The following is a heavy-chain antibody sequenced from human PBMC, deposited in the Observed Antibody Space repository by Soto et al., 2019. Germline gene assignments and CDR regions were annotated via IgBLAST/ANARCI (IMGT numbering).Heavy chain of an antibody. CDR2: IYYTGTT. V-gene: IGHV4-39*01. CDR3: ARQKRGSSSWPFEH. D-gene: IGHD6-13*01. CDR1: GDSITTNRYY. Sequence: QLQLQESGPALVKPSETLSLTCTVSGDSITTNRYYWGWIRQPPGEGLEWCGTIYYTGTTYYNPSLKSRVTVSVDTSKNQFSLRLTSVTATDTAVYYCARQKRGSSSWPFEHWGQGTLVTVSS. J-gene: IGHJ4*02.